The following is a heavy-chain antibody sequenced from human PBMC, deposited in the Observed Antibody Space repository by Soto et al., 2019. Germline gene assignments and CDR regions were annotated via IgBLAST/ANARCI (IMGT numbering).Heavy chain of an antibody. CDR1: GFTFSSYW. V-gene: IGHV3-7*01. D-gene: IGHD2-15*01. CDR3: ARRGYCSGGSCYLDY. J-gene: IGHJ4*02. Sequence: EVQLVESGGGLVQPGGSLRLSCAAYGFTFSSYWMSWVRQAPGKGLEWVANIKQDGSEKYYVDSVKGRFTISRDNAKNSLYLQMNSLRAEDTAVYYCARRGYCSGGSCYLDYWGQGTLVTVSS. CDR2: IKQDGSEK.